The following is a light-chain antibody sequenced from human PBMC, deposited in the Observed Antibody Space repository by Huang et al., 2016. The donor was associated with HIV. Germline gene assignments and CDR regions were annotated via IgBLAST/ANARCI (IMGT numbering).Light chain of an antibody. CDR1: QTIGTN. J-gene: IGKJ1*01. V-gene: IGKV3-15*01. CDR2: GAA. Sequence: ETMMTQSPVTLSVSPGERVTLSCRASQTIGTNLAWYHQKPGQSPRLLMYGAATRATGIPARFSGSGSGTEFTLTISSLQSEDFAVYFCQQYNYWPRTFGQGTKVEIK. CDR3: QQYNYWPRT.